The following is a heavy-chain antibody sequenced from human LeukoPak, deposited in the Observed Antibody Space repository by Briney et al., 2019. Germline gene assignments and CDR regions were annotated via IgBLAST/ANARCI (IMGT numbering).Heavy chain of an antibody. CDR2: IHSSGNT. Sequence: SETLSLTCTVSGYSISSGYYWGWIRQPPGKRLEWVGSIHSSGNTNYNPSLKSRVTISVDTSKNQFSLKLSSVTAADTAVYYCARCPYYYYYMDVWGKGTTVTVSS. V-gene: IGHV4-38-2*02. CDR3: ARCPYYYYYMDV. J-gene: IGHJ6*03. CDR1: GYSISSGYY.